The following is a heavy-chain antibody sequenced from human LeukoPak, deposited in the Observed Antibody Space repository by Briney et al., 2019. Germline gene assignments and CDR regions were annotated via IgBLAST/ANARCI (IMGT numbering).Heavy chain of an antibody. D-gene: IGHD2-15*01. V-gene: IGHV3-30*04. J-gene: IGHJ4*02. Sequence: GGSLRLSCAASGFTFSSYTMHWVRQAPGKGLEWVAVISYDGSDKYYADSVKGRFTISRDNSKNTLFLQMNSLTVDDSAVYHCASATVASVDYWGQGTLVTVSS. CDR1: GFTFSSYT. CDR3: ASATVASVDY. CDR2: ISYDGSDK.